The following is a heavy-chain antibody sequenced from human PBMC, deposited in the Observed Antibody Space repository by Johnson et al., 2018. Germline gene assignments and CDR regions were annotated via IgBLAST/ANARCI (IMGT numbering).Heavy chain of an antibody. CDR1: GYTFTSYY. V-gene: IGHV1-46*01. Sequence: QVQLVQSGAEVKKPGASVKVSCKASGYTFTSYYMHWVRQAPGQGLEWMGIINPSGGSTSYAQKFRGRVTITAVKSTSTADRELSSLRAEDTAVYYCAAQGVTAMPTDYYYYMDVWGKGTTVTVSS. D-gene: IGHD5-18*01. CDR3: AAQGVTAMPTDYYYYMDV. CDR2: INPSGGST. J-gene: IGHJ6*03.